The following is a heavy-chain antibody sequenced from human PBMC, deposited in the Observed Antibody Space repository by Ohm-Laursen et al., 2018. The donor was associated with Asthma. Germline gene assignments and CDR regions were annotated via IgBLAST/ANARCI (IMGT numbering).Heavy chain of an antibody. CDR2: IYHSGST. V-gene: IGHV4-30-2*01. Sequence: TLSLTCTVSGGSVSSGSYYWIWIRQPPGRGLEWIGYIYHSGSTYYNPSLKSRVTISVDRSKNQFSLKLSSVTAADTAVYYCARVLGTGELDPWGQGTLVTVSS. J-gene: IGHJ5*02. D-gene: IGHD4-17*01. CDR1: GGSVSSGSYY. CDR3: ARVLGTGELDP.